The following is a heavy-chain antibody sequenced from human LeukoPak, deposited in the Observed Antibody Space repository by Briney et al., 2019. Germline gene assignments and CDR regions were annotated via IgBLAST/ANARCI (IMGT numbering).Heavy chain of an antibody. D-gene: IGHD3-22*01. CDR2: INPNSGDT. Sequence: ASVKVSCKTSGYTFTDYYIHWVRQAPGQGLEWMGWINPNSGDTNYARKFQGRVTMTRDTSISTAYMDLSRLRSDDTAVYYCAREDDTYMDVWGKGTTVTVSS. CDR3: AREDDTYMDV. CDR1: GYTFTDYY. J-gene: IGHJ6*03. V-gene: IGHV1-2*02.